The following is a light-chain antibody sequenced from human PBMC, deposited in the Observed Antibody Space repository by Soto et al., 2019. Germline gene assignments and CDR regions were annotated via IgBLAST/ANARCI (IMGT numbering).Light chain of an antibody. V-gene: IGKV3-20*01. Sequence: EIVLTQSPGTLSLSPGERATLSCRPSQSVSSSYLAWYQQKPGQAPRLLIYGASSRATGIPDRFSGSGSATAFTLTISRLEPEDFAVYYCQQYGSSPLTFGGGTKVEIK. CDR2: GAS. CDR1: QSVSSSY. CDR3: QQYGSSPLT. J-gene: IGKJ4*01.